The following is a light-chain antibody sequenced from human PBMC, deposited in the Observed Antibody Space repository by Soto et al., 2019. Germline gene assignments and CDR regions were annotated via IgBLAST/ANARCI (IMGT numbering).Light chain of an antibody. V-gene: IGKV3-11*01. Sequence: EIVLTQSPRTLSLSPGERATLSCRASQSVSSYLAWYQQKPGQAPRLLIYDASNRATGIPARFSGSGSGTDFTLTISSLEPEDFAVYYCQQRSNWPRTFGQGTKVDIK. CDR1: QSVSSY. J-gene: IGKJ1*01. CDR3: QQRSNWPRT. CDR2: DAS.